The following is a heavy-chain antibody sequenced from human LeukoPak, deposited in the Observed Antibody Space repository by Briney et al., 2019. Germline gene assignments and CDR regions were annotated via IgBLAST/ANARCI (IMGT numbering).Heavy chain of an antibody. CDR2: INHIVST. V-gene: IGHV4-34*01. Sequence: PSETLSLTCAVYGGAFSVYYWSCIPQPPGKGLEWIWEINHIVSTNYNPSLTSRVTISVDTCKNQFSLKLSSVTAADTAVYYCARLRVRGVIILSRRAFDIWGQGTMVTVSS. J-gene: IGHJ3*02. CDR1: GGAFSVYY. CDR3: ARLRVRGVIILSRRAFDI. D-gene: IGHD3-10*01.